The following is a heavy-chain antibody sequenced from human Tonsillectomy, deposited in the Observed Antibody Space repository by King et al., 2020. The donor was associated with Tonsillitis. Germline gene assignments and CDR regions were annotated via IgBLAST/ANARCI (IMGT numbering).Heavy chain of an antibody. D-gene: IGHD4-23*01. CDR1: GYTFGGFY. J-gene: IGHJ3*02. CDR3: ARDDGGSSENAFDI. Sequence: VQLVESGAEVKKPGASVKVSCKASGYTFGGFYYHWVRQAPGQGLEWMGWSNPDTGGTSYAQKFQGRVTMTRDTSISTAYMELNRLTSDDTAVYYCARDDGGSSENAFDIWGQGTMVTASS. CDR2: SNPDTGGT. V-gene: IGHV1-2*02.